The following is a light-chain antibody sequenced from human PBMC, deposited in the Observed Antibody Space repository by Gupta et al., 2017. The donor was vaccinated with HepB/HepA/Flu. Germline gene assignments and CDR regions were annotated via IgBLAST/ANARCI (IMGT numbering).Light chain of an antibody. V-gene: IGKV1-5*03. CDR1: QSISSW. CDR2: KAS. J-gene: IGKJ1*01. CDR3: QQYRT. Sequence: DIQMTQSLSTLSASVGDRVTITCRASQSISSWLAWYQQKPGKAPKLLIYKASSLESGVPSRFSGSGSGTEFTRTSSSMKPDDCETYDCQQYRTFGQGTKVEIK.